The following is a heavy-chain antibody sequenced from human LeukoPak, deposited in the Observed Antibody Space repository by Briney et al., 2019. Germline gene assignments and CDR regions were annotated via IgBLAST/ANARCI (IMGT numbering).Heavy chain of an antibody. J-gene: IGHJ6*02. CDR2: IYYSGST. Sequence: SETLSLTCAVYGVSFSSYYWSWIRQPPGKGLEWIGYIYYSGSTNYNPSLKSRVTISVDTSKNQFSLKLSSVTAADTAVYYCARGALVPRVWGQGTTVTVSS. V-gene: IGHV4-59*01. D-gene: IGHD2-2*01. CDR1: GVSFSSYY. CDR3: ARGALVPRV.